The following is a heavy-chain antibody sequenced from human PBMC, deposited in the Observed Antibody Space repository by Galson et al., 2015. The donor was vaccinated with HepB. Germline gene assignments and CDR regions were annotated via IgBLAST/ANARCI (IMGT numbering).Heavy chain of an antibody. Sequence: SVKVSCKASGYTFTSYGISWVRQAPGQGLEWMGWISAYNGNTNYAQKLQGRVTMTTDTSTSTAYMELRSLRSDDTAVYYCARERGAWDDYGDYKGVYYFDYWGQGTLVTVSS. CDR1: GYTFTSYG. V-gene: IGHV1-18*01. CDR3: ARERGAWDDYGDYKGVYYFDY. CDR2: ISAYNGNT. J-gene: IGHJ4*02. D-gene: IGHD4-17*01.